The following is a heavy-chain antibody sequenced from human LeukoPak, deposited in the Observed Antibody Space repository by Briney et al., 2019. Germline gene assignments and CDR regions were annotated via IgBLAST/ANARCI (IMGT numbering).Heavy chain of an antibody. CDR1: GFTFSSYA. D-gene: IGHD3-22*01. CDR2: ISGSGGST. Sequence: GGSLRLSCAASGFTFSSYAMSWVRQAPGKGLEWVSAISGSGGSTYYADSVKGRFTISRDNSKNTLYLQMNSLRAEDTAVYYCARVGYYYDSRDAFDIWGQGTMVTVSS. J-gene: IGHJ3*02. V-gene: IGHV3-23*01. CDR3: ARVGYYYDSRDAFDI.